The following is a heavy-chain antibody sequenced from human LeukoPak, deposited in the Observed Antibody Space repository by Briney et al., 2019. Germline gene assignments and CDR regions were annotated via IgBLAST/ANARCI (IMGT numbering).Heavy chain of an antibody. CDR2: IYPGDSDT. V-gene: IGHV5-51*01. J-gene: IGHJ2*01. D-gene: IGHD1-26*01. Sequence: GESLKISCRGSGYSFNTYWIGWVRQMPGKGLEWMGIIYPGDSDTRYSPSFQGQVTISADKSISTPYLQWSSLKASDTAMYYCARREETYWDFDLWGRGTLVTVSS. CDR3: ARREETYWDFDL. CDR1: GYSFNTYW.